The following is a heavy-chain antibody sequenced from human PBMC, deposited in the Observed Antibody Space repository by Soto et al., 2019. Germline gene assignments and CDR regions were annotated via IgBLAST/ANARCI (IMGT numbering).Heavy chain of an antibody. Sequence: SETLSLTCTVSGGSISSSSYYWGWIRQPPGKGLEWIGSIYYSGSTYYNPSLKSRVTISVDTSKNQFSLKLSSVTAADTAVYYCASLLGELNYYYYGMDVWGQGTTVTVSS. V-gene: IGHV4-39*01. CDR3: ASLLGELNYYYYGMDV. J-gene: IGHJ6*02. D-gene: IGHD1-26*01. CDR1: GGSISSSSYY. CDR2: IYYSGST.